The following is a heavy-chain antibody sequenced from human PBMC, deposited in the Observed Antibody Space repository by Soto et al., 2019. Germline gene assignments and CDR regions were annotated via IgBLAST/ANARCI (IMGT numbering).Heavy chain of an antibody. CDR2: ISGRGSNT. V-gene: IGHV3-23*01. CDR3: AKCLAISIMGADFDY. Sequence: EVQLLESGGGLVQPGGSLRLSCAASGLRFSSYVMNWVRQAPGKGLEWVSGISGRGSNTYYADSVRGRFTISRDNSKNTLYLEVSSLRVEDTAVYYCAKCLAISIMGADFDYWGQGTLVTVSS. D-gene: IGHD1-26*01. CDR1: GLRFSSYV. J-gene: IGHJ4*02.